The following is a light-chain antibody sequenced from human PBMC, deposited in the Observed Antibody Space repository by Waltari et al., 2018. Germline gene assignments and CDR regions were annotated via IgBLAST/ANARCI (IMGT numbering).Light chain of an antibody. J-gene: IGLJ2*01. CDR3: SSYAGNYVA. CDR2: DVT. Sequence: QSALTQPRSVSGSPGQSVTISCTGTRSDVGGYNFVSWYQQHPGTAPKLIISDVTKRPAGVPHRFSGSNSGNTASLTISGLQAEDEADYYCSSYAGNYVAFGGGTKLTVL. V-gene: IGLV2-11*01. CDR1: RSDVGGYNF.